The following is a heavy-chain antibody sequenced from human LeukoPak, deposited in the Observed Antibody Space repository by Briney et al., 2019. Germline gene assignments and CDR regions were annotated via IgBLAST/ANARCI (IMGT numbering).Heavy chain of an antibody. CDR1: GGSISSYY. Sequence: SETLSLTCTVSGGSISSYYWSWIRQPPGKGLEWIGYIYYSGSTNYNPSLKSRVTISVDTSKNQFSLKLSSVTAADTAVYYCAINYGDYVPYFDYWGQGTLVTVSS. J-gene: IGHJ4*02. D-gene: IGHD4-17*01. CDR3: AINYGDYVPYFDY. CDR2: IYYSGST. V-gene: IGHV4-59*12.